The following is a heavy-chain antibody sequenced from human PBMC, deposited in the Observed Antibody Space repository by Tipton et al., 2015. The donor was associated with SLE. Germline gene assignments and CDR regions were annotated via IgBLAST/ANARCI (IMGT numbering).Heavy chain of an antibody. CDR3: ARAPYSSSLGNYYYGMDV. Sequence: SLRLSCAASGFTVSSNYMSWVRQAPGKGLEWVSVIYSGGSTYYADSVKGRFTISRDNSKNTLYLQMNSLRAEDTAVYYCARAPYSSSLGNYYYGMDVWGQGTTVTVSS. D-gene: IGHD6-6*01. CDR2: IYSGGST. J-gene: IGHJ6*02. V-gene: IGHV3-53*05. CDR1: GFTVSSNY.